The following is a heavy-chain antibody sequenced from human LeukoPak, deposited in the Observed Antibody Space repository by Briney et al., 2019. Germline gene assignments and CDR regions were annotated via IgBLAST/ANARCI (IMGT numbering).Heavy chain of an antibody. CDR3: ARAHTSSWYMDY. CDR1: GASISGYY. V-gene: IGHV4-59*01. Sequence: SETLSLTCSVSGASISGYYWSWIRQPPGKGLEWIGYIYSSGSTTYNPSLKSRVTMSVDTSENHISLKVRSVTAADTALYYCARAHTSSWYMDYWGQGTPVT. CDR2: IYSSGST. J-gene: IGHJ4*02. D-gene: IGHD6-13*01.